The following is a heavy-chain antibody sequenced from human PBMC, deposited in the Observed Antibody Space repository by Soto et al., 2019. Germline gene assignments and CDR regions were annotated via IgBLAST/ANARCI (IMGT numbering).Heavy chain of an antibody. CDR1: GYTFRNYG. Sequence: QVRLVQSGAEVKRPGASVRVSCEASGYTFRNYGITWVRQVPGQGLEWMGWASAYNRNTNYAQKFEDRVIMTTDTSTGTAHMELRSLRYDDTSLYFCARERQWDPILYWGQGTLVTVSS. V-gene: IGHV1-18*01. D-gene: IGHD1-26*01. J-gene: IGHJ4*02. CDR3: ARERQWDPILY. CDR2: ASAYNRNT.